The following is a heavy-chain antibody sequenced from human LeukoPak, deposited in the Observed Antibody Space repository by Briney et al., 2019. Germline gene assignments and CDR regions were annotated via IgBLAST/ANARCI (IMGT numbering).Heavy chain of an antibody. D-gene: IGHD6-6*01. CDR3: ARTMYSSSLRGDYYYYGMDV. CDR1: GXSITTTSYY. Sequence: KPSETLSLTCTVSGXSITTTSYYWAWIRQPPGKGLEWIGSIAYDGSTHYNPSRKSRVTISEDTSKNQFSLKLSSVTAADTAVYYCARTMYSSSLRGDYYYYGMDVWGQGTTVTVSS. CDR2: IAYDGST. V-gene: IGHV4-39*01. J-gene: IGHJ6*02.